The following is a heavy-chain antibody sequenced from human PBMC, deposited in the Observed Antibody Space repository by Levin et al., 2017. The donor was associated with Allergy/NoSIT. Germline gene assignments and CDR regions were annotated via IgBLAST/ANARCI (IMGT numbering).Heavy chain of an antibody. CDR3: ARAVGSLDPFDI. CDR2: IRGSDDTT. Sequence: GGSLRLSCAASGFTFSSYAMGWVRQAPGKGLDWASSIRGSDDTTYYADSVKGRFTISRDNSKNTLFLQMDSLRAEDTAVYYCARAVGSLDPFDIWGQGTMVTVSS. CDR1: GFTFSSYA. V-gene: IGHV3-23*01. D-gene: IGHD1-26*01. J-gene: IGHJ3*02.